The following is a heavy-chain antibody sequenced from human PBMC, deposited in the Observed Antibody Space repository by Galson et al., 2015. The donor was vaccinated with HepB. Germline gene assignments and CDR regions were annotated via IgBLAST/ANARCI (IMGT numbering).Heavy chain of an antibody. Sequence: SETLSLTCTVSGGSISTNYWNWIRQPPGKGLEWIGYIYYSGSTNYNPSLNSRVTISVDTFKNQFSLKLSSVTAAETAVYYCARLTVGGPEGSGDQFDHWGQGTQVTVSS. CDR1: GGSISTNY. J-gene: IGHJ4*02. D-gene: IGHD3-10*01. V-gene: IGHV4-59*08. CDR2: IYYSGST. CDR3: ARLTVGGPEGSGDQFDH.